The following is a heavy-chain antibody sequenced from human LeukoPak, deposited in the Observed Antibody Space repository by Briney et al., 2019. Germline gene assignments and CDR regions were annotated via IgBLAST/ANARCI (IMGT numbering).Heavy chain of an antibody. J-gene: IGHJ4*02. CDR3: AREQSGTRGWYTVDY. Sequence: GGPLRLASLASGFSLRIYSITWVRPGPGRGLEWVSAIRPDGDRTYYANSVRGRFTISRDNSKDTVYLQINGLRVEDTAVYYCAREQSGTRGWYTVDYWGQGTLVTVSS. D-gene: IGHD6-19*01. CDR2: IRPDGDRT. CDR1: GFSLRIYS. V-gene: IGHV3-23*01.